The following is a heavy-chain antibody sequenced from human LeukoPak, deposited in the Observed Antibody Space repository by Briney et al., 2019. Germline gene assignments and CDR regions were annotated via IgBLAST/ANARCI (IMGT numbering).Heavy chain of an antibody. J-gene: IGHJ4*02. CDR1: GGTFSIYA. CDR3: AREASGGYWDDY. V-gene: IGHV1-69*13. Sequence: SVKVSCKASGGTFSIYAISWVRQAPGQGLEWMGGIIPIFGTANYAQKFQGRVTITADESTSTAYMELSSLRSEDTAVYYCAREASGGYWDDYWGQGTLVTVSS. CDR2: IIPIFGTA. D-gene: IGHD2-21*02.